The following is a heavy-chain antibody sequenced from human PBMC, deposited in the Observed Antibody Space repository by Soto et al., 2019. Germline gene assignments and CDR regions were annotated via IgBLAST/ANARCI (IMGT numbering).Heavy chain of an antibody. V-gene: IGHV3-30*18. J-gene: IGHJ4*02. CDR1: GFTFSSYG. D-gene: IGHD6-13*01. CDR3: AKIPGIAAPAPVC. Sequence: LRLSFAASGFTFSSYGMHWVRQAPGKGLEWVAVISYDGSNKYYADSVKGRFTISRDNSKNTLYLQMNSLRAEDTAVYYCAKIPGIAAPAPVCWGQGTLVTVSS. CDR2: ISYDGSNK.